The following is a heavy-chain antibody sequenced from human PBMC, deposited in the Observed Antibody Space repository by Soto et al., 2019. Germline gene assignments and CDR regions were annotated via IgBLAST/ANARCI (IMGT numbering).Heavy chain of an antibody. Sequence: SETLSLTCTVSGGSITGSRYYWGWIRQPPGKGLEWIGSIYYSGSTYYNPSLKSRVTISVDGSKNHFSLELSSVTAADTAVYYCARRLSSEWFDPWGQGTLVTVSS. CDR2: IYYSGST. D-gene: IGHD3-3*01. V-gene: IGHV4-39*07. CDR3: ARRLSSEWFDP. J-gene: IGHJ5*02. CDR1: GGSITGSRYY.